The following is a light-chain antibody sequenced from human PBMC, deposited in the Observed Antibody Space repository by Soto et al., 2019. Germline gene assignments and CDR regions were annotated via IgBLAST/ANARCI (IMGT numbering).Light chain of an antibody. CDR3: SSYTSSSTPYVV. CDR1: SSDVGGYNY. J-gene: IGLJ2*01. V-gene: IGLV2-14*01. Sequence: QSALTKPASVSGSPGQSITISCTGTSSDVGGYNYVSWYQQHPDKAPKLMIYEVSNRPSGVSNRFSGSKSGNTASLTISGLQAEDEADYYCSSYTSSSTPYVVFGGGTKLTVL. CDR2: EVS.